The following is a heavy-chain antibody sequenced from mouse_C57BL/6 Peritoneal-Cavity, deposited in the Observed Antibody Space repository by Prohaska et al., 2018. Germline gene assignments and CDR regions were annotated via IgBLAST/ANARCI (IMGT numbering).Heavy chain of an antibody. CDR3: TKTAYYAMDY. Sequence: EVKLEESGGGLVQPGGSMKLSCVASGFTFSNYWMNWVRQSPEKGLEWVAQIRLKSDNYATHYAESVKGRFTISRDDSKRSVYLQMNNLRAEDTGIYYCTKTAYYAMDYYVQGTSVTVSS. J-gene: IGHJ4*01. CDR2: IRLKSDNYAT. D-gene: IGHD4-1*01. CDR1: GFTFSNYW. V-gene: IGHV6-3*01.